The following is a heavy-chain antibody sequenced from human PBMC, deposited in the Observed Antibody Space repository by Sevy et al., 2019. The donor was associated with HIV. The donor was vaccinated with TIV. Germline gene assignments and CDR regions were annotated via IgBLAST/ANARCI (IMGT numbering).Heavy chain of an antibody. CDR3: AKGSGELDY. CDR1: GFTFSSYA. J-gene: IGHJ4*02. Sequence: GGSLRLSCAASGFTFSSYAMHWVRQAPGKGLEWVAVISYDGSNKYYADSVKGRFTISRDNSKNTLYLQMNSLRAEDTAVYYCAKGSGELDYWGQGTLVTVSS. CDR2: ISYDGSNK. V-gene: IGHV3-30*18. D-gene: IGHD1-26*01.